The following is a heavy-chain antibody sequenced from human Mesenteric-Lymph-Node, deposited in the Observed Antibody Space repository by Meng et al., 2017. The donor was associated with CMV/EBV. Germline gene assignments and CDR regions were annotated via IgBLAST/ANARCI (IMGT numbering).Heavy chain of an antibody. V-gene: IGHV3-48*04. J-gene: IGHJ4*02. CDR3: ARETRGSGWFDC. D-gene: IGHD6-19*01. CDR2: ISSSATTV. Sequence: GESLKISCAASGFDFSNYWMHWVRQAPGKGLEWLSFISSSATTVYYADSVDGRFTISRDNAKNSVYLQMNSLRAEDTAVYYCARETRGSGWFDCWGQGTLVTVSS. CDR1: GFDFSNYW.